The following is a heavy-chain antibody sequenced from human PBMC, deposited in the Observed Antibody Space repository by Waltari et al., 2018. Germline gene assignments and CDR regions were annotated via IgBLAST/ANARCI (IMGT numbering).Heavy chain of an antibody. V-gene: IGHV1-69*01. CDR1: GGTFSSYA. Sequence: QVQLVQSGAEVKKPGSSVTVSCKASGGTFSSYAISWVRQAPGKGLEWMGGIIPIFGTANYAQKFQGRVTITADESTSTAYMELSSLRSEDTAVYYCARLNNWNYVGYFDYWGQGTLVTVSS. CDR2: IIPIFGTA. CDR3: ARLNNWNYVGYFDY. D-gene: IGHD1-7*01. J-gene: IGHJ4*02.